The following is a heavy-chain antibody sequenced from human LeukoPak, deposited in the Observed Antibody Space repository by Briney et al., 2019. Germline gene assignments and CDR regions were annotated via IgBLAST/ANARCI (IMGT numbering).Heavy chain of an antibody. CDR3: AKDKMSSIASAGLDY. Sequence: PGGSLRLSCATSGFNFNIDSMHWIRQAPGKGLEWVAVISYDGSKKYYADSVKDRFTISRDNSKNTLFLQMNSLRIEDTAVYYCAKDKMSSIASAGLDYWGQGTLVTVSS. J-gene: IGHJ4*02. CDR2: ISYDGSKK. CDR1: GFNFNIDS. D-gene: IGHD6-13*01. V-gene: IGHV3-30-3*01.